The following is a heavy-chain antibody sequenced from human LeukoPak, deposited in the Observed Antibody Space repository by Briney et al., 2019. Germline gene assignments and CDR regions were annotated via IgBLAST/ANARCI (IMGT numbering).Heavy chain of an antibody. CDR3: ARSPLPRYSSISDY. J-gene: IGHJ4*02. D-gene: IGHD6-13*01. V-gene: IGHV1-69*04. CDR2: IIPILGIA. CDR1: GGTFSSYA. Sequence: SVKVSCKASGGTFSSYAISWVRQAPGQGLEWMGRIIPILGIANYAQKFQGRVTITADKSTSTAYMELSSLRSEDTAVYYCARSPLPRYSSISDYWGQGTLVTVSS.